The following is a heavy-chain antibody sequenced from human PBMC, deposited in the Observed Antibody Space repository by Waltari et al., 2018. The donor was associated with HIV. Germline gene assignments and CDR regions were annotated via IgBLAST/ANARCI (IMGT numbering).Heavy chain of an antibody. J-gene: IGHJ4*02. Sequence: KQWGAGLLKPADTLSLTCAVYGGSFSGYFWTWIRQSPGKGLEWIGEVDHAGKTHNNPPLKCRITLSSDKSKNQFSLKLTSVTAADTAIYFCARAGRRHGDHWEYYLDFWGRGTQVIVSP. CDR1: GGSFSGYF. CDR2: VDHAGKT. D-gene: IGHD4-17*01. V-gene: IGHV4-34*02. CDR3: ARAGRRHGDHWEYYLDF.